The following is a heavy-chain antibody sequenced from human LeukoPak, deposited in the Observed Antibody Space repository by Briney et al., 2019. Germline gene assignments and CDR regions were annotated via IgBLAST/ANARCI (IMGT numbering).Heavy chain of an antibody. V-gene: IGHV1-8*02. CDR2: MNPNSGNT. CDR3: ARDRTHYYESSGYYSRWEY. J-gene: IGHJ4*02. D-gene: IGHD3-22*01. Sequence: ASVKVSCKASGYTFTSYAMNWVRQAPGQGLEWMGWMNPNSGNTGYAQKFQGRVTMTRDTSTSTVYMELSSLRSEDTAIYYCARDRTHYYESSGYYSRWEYWGQGTLVTVSS. CDR1: GYTFTSYA.